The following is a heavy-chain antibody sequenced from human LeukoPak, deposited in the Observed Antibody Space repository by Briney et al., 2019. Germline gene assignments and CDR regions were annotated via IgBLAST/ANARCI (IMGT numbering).Heavy chain of an antibody. Sequence: GGSLRLSCAASGFTFSSYAMSWVRQAPGKGLEWVSAISGSGGSTYYADSVKGRFTISRDNSRDTLSVQINSLRAEDTAVYYWAKLQPVVIPAAMLGFDYWGQGILVTVSS. V-gene: IGHV3-23*01. J-gene: IGHJ4*02. CDR2: ISGSGGST. CDR1: GFTFSSYA. CDR3: AKLQPVVIPAAMLGFDY. D-gene: IGHD2-2*01.